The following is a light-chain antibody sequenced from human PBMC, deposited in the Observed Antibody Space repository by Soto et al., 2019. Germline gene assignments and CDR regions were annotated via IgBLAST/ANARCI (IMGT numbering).Light chain of an antibody. CDR3: QQYQSYTWT. CDR1: QSISPL. CDR2: KAS. V-gene: IGKV1-5*03. J-gene: IGKJ1*01. Sequence: DIQMTQSPSTLSASVGDRVTITCRASQSISPLLAWYQQKSGQAPRLLIYKASSFESGVPSRFSGSGSATDYALTISNLQPDRFATYDCQQYQSYTWTFGQGTKGEL.